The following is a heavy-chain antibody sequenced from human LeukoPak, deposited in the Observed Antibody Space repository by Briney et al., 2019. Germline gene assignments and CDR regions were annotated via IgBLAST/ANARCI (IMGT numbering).Heavy chain of an antibody. CDR2: ISGSGAST. CDR1: GFTLSTNA. J-gene: IGHJ4*02. V-gene: IGHV3-23*01. CDR3: AKDLGYYGSGSFESYFDY. Sequence: GGSLRLSCLTSGFTLSTNAMSWVRQAPGKGLEWISGISGSGASTYYADSVKGRFTISRDDSRNTLYLQMNSLRGDDTAVYYCAKDLGYYGSGSFESYFDYWGQGTLVTVSS. D-gene: IGHD3-10*01.